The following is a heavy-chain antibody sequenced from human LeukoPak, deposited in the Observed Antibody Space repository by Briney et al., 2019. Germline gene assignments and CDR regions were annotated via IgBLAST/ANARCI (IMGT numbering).Heavy chain of an antibody. D-gene: IGHD1-26*01. V-gene: IGHV3-23*01. CDR3: AKSLLTTASGTGRAFDI. CDR1: GFIFSNYA. Sequence: GGSLRLSCAASGFIFSNYAMGWVRRAPGKGLEWVSGISASGDVTFHADPLKGRFTISRDNSKNTLYLQMDSLRAEDTAKYYCAKSLLTTASGTGRAFDIWGQGTMVTVSA. CDR2: ISASGDVT. J-gene: IGHJ3*02.